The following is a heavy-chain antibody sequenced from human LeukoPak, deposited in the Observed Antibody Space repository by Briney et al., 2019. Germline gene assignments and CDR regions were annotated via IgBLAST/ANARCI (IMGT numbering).Heavy chain of an antibody. CDR3: ARAWELPSEPDY. Sequence: PGGSLRLSCAASGFTFSSYGMHWVRQAPGKGLEWVAVISYDGSNKYYADSVKGRFTISRDNSKNTLYLQMNSLRAEDTAVYYCARAWELPSEPDYWGQGTLVTVSS. J-gene: IGHJ4*02. CDR2: ISYDGSNK. CDR1: GFTFSSYG. V-gene: IGHV3-30*19. D-gene: IGHD1-26*01.